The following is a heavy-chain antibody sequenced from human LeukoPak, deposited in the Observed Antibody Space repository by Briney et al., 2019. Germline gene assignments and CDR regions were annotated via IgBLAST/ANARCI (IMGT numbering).Heavy chain of an antibody. CDR3: ARQQLVSYYMDV. V-gene: IGHV5-51*01. CDR1: GYSFTSYW. Sequence: GESLKISFKGSGYSFTSYWIAWVRQMPGKGLEWMGIIYPGDSDTRYSPSFQGQVTISADKSINTAYLQWSSLKASDTAMYYCARQQLVSYYMDVWGKGTTVTISS. D-gene: IGHD6-13*01. J-gene: IGHJ6*03. CDR2: IYPGDSDT.